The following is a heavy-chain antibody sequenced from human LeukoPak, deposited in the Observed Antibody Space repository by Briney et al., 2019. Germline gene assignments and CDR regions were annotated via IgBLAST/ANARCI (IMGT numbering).Heavy chain of an antibody. CDR1: GFTFSSYA. Sequence: GGSLRLSCAASGFTFSSYAMHWVRQAPGKGLEWVAVISYDGSNKYYADSVKGRFTISRDNSKNTLYLQMNSLRAEDTAVYYCAKTTQIWGYFDYWGQGTLVTVSS. V-gene: IGHV3-30-3*02. CDR3: AKTTQIWGYFDY. CDR2: ISYDGSNK. D-gene: IGHD3-16*01. J-gene: IGHJ4*02.